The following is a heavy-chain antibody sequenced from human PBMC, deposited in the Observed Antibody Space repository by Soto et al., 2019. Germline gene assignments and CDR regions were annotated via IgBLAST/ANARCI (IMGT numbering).Heavy chain of an antibody. CDR2: IHHGTGT. CDR1: GGSISTTYW. J-gene: IGHJ6*02. Sequence: QVQLQESGPGLVKPSGTLSLTCAVSGGSISTTYWWSWFRQSPGKGLEWIGEIHHGTGTNYNPSLKSPVTISLDKSKHQLFLRLTYVSVAATAVYYCARNDAYELAVWGHGTTVTVSS. D-gene: IGHD5-12*01. V-gene: IGHV4-4*02. CDR3: ARNDAYELAV.